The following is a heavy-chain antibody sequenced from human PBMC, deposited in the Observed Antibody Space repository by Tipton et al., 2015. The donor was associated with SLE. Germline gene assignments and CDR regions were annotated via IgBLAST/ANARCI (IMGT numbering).Heavy chain of an antibody. J-gene: IGHJ3*02. V-gene: IGHV4-39*07. CDR1: GDSISSGPYY. CDR3: AREAVDKDGALDI. Sequence: TLSLTCSVSGDSISSGPYYWGWIRQPPGKGLEWIGSLYRSGDAYYSPSLQSRVSMSVDMSKNSFSLRLNSVTAADTAVYFCAREAVDKDGALDIWGQGTTVIVSS. D-gene: IGHD5-24*01. CDR2: LYRSGDA.